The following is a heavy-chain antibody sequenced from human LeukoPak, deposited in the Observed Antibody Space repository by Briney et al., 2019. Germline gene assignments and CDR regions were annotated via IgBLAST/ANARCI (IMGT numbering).Heavy chain of an antibody. CDR1: GFTFSSYG. CDR2: IWYDGSNK. J-gene: IGHJ4*02. Sequence: GGSLRLSCAASGFTFSSYGMHWVRQAPGKGLEWVAVIWYDGSNKYYADSVKGRFTISRDNSKNTLYLQMNSLRVEDTAIYHCARESGGHDYWGQGTLVTVSS. D-gene: IGHD1-1*01. V-gene: IGHV3-33*01. CDR3: ARESGGHDY.